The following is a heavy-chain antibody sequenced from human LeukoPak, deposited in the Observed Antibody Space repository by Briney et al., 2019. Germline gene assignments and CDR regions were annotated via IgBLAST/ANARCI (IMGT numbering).Heavy chain of an antibody. CDR3: ARDNSELYYFDY. J-gene: IGHJ4*02. CDR2: ISAYNGNT. CDR1: GYTFTSYG. Sequence: ASVKVSCKASGYTFTSYGISWVRQAPGQGLEWMGWISAYNGNTNYAQKLRGRVTMTTDTSTSPAYMELRSLRSDDTAVYYCARDNSELYYFDYWGQGTLVTVSS. V-gene: IGHV1-18*01. D-gene: IGHD1-7*01.